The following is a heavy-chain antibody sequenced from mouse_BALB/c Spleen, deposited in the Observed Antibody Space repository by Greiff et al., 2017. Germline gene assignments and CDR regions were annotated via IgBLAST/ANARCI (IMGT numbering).Heavy chain of an antibody. J-gene: IGHJ1*01. CDR2: ILPGSGST. D-gene: IGHD2-5*01. Sequence: VQLQQSGAELMKPGASVKISCKATGYTFSSYWIEWVKQRPGHGLEWIGEILPGSGSTNYNEKFKGKATFTADTSSNTAYMQLSSLTSEDSAVYYCAGGPCYSKPTRRCFDDWGAGTTVTVSS. V-gene: IGHV1-9*01. CDR3: AGGPCYSKPTRRCFDD. CDR1: GYTFSSYW.